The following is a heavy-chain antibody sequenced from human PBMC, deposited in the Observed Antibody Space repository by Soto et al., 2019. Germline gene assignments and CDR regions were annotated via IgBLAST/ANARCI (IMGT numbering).Heavy chain of an antibody. CDR2: LYSGGST. Sequence: WGALRVSCAASGFTVNRNYMSWVRQAPGKGLEWVSVLYSGGSTYYADSVRGRFTISRDNYKNTMYLQMNSLRAEDTAVYYCEGGADSSAWHRFDYWGQGTVVTVPS. CDR1: GFTVNRNY. J-gene: IGHJ4*02. D-gene: IGHD6-19*01. V-gene: IGHV3-53*01. CDR3: EGGADSSAWHRFDY.